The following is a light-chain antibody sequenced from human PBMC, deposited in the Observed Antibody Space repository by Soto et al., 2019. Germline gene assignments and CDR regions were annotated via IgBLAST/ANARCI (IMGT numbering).Light chain of an antibody. V-gene: IGKV3-11*01. CDR2: DAS. CDR3: QQRSNWPLT. Sequence: EIVLTESLSTRSLSPGESATLSCRASQSVSRYLAWYQQKPGQTPRLLIYDASNRAAGIPARFSGSGSGTDFTLTISSLEPEDFAVYYCQQRSNWPLTFGGGTKVDIK. J-gene: IGKJ4*01. CDR1: QSVSRY.